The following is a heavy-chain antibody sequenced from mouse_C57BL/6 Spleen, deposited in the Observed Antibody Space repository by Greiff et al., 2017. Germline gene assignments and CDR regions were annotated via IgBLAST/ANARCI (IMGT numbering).Heavy chain of an antibody. V-gene: IGHV5-6*02. Sequence: EVKVEESGGDLVKPGGSLKLSCAASGFTFSSYVLSWVRQTPDKRLAWVATISSGGSYTYYPDSVKGRFTISRDNAKNTLYLPRSSLKSEDTAMYYCARHRDSNYDLDYWGQGTTLTVAS. CDR2: ISSGGSYT. D-gene: IGHD2-5*01. J-gene: IGHJ2*01. CDR1: GFTFSSYV. CDR3: ARHRDSNYDLDY.